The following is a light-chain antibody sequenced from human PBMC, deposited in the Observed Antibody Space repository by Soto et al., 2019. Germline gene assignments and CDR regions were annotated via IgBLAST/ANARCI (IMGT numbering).Light chain of an antibody. J-gene: IGLJ1*01. CDR3: SSYTSSSTYV. V-gene: IGLV2-14*01. CDR1: SSDVGGYNY. Sequence: QSALTQPASVSGSPGQSITISCTGTSSDVGGYNYVSWSQQHPGTAPQLMIYEVSNRPSGVSNRFSGSKSGNTASLTISGLQAEDEADYYCSSYTSSSTYVFGTGTKLTVL. CDR2: EVS.